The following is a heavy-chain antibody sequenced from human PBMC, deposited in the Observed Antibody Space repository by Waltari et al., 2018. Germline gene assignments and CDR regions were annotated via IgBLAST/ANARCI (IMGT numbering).Heavy chain of an antibody. CDR3: ARGRNVHAYNDYGWFDF. Sequence: QVQLVQSGAEVVKPGASVRVSCTASGYTFTTYEINWMGQTAGQGLGWLGCTNHNRGDTAYAQKFQGRVTRTRSTSISTAYMELRSLTSEDTAIYYWARGRNVHAYNDYGWFDFWGQGTLLTVSS. D-gene: IGHD3-16*01. J-gene: IGHJ5*01. V-gene: IGHV1-8*02. CDR1: GYTFTTYE. CDR2: TNHNRGDT.